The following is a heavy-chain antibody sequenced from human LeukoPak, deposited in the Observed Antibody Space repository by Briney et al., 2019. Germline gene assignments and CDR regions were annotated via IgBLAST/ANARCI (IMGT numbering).Heavy chain of an antibody. J-gene: IGHJ4*02. CDR2: IYYSGST. CDR1: GGSISSSSYK. V-gene: IGHV4-39*01. Sequence: SETLSLTCTVSGGSISSSSYKWGWIRQPPGKGLEWIGSIYYSGSTDYNPSLKSRVTISVDTSKNQFSLRLSSVTAADTVVYYCARHADGSYSYWGQGTLVIVSS. CDR3: ARHADGSYSY. D-gene: IGHD1-26*01.